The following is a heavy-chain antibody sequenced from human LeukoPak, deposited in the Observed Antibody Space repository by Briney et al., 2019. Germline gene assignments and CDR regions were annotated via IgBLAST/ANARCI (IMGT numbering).Heavy chain of an antibody. CDR3: ARGRPHGNDY. D-gene: IGHD4-23*01. Sequence: LPGGSLRLSCAASGFTFSSYAMSWVRQAPGKGLEWVSSISNSGGRTFYTDSVKGRFTISRDNSKITLYLQMNSLRVEDTAVYYCARGRPHGNDYWGQGTLVTVSS. CDR1: GFTFSSYA. J-gene: IGHJ4*02. V-gene: IGHV3-23*01. CDR2: ISNSGGRT.